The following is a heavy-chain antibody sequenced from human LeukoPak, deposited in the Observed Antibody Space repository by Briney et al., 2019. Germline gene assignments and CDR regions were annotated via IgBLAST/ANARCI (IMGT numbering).Heavy chain of an antibody. CDR3: ARGNYDFWSGYYRYYFDY. D-gene: IGHD3-3*01. J-gene: IGHJ4*02. Sequence: PSETLSLTCTVSGGSISSYYWSWIRQPPGKGLEWIGYTYYSGSTNYNPSLKSRVTISVDTSKNQFSLKLSSVTAADTAVYYCARGNYDFWSGYYRYYFDYWGQGTLVTVSS. CDR2: TYYSGST. CDR1: GGSISSYY. V-gene: IGHV4-59*01.